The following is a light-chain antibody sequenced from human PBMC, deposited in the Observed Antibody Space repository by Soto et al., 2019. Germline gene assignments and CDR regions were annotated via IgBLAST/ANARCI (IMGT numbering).Light chain of an antibody. CDR1: QRVLYNSNNKNH. J-gene: IGKJ2*01. V-gene: IGKV4-1*01. Sequence: DFVMTQAPDSLAVSLGERATINCKSSQRVLYNSNNKNHLGWFQQKPGHPPKLLIYGASFRPSGVPDRFSGSGSVTDLTLTISRLQAEDVAVYYRQQYYSIPFTFGQGTKLEI. CDR2: GAS. CDR3: QQYYSIPFT.